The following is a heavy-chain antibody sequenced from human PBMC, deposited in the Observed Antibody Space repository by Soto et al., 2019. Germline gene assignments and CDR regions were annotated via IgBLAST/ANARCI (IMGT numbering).Heavy chain of an antibody. CDR3: AREQRCMDV. J-gene: IGHJ6*02. CDR1: GYTFTSYD. CDR2: MNPNSGNT. V-gene: IGHV1-8*01. Sequence: QVQLEQSGAEVKKPGASVKVSCKASGYTFTSYDINWVRQATGQGLEWMGWMNPNSGNTGYAQKLQGRVTMTRNTSISTAYMDLSSLRSADTAVYYSAREQRCMDVWGQGTTVTVSS.